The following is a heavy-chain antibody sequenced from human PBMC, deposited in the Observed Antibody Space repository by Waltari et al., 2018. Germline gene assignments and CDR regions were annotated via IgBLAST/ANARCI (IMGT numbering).Heavy chain of an antibody. J-gene: IGHJ4*02. CDR1: GGSISSGSYY. V-gene: IGHV4-61*02. D-gene: IGHD3-22*01. Sequence: QVQLQESGPGLVKPSQTLSLTCTVSGGSISSGSYYWSWIRPPAGKGLEWIGRIYTSGSTNYNPSLKSRVTISVDTSKNQFSLKLSSVTAADTAVYYRAREYYDSSGSEIDYWGQGTLVTVSS. CDR2: IYTSGST. CDR3: AREYYDSSGSEIDY.